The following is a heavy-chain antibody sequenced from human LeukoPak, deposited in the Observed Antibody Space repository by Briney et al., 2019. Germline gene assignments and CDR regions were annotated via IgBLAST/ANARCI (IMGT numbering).Heavy chain of an antibody. Sequence: VASVKVSCKASGCTFTSYGISWVRQAPGQGLEWMGWISAYNGNTNYAQKLQGRVTMSTDTYTSTAYMELRSLRSDDTAVYYCARQPDALVYLGWFDPWGQGTLVTVSS. CDR3: ARQPDALVYLGWFDP. D-gene: IGHD2-8*01. CDR2: ISAYNGNT. J-gene: IGHJ5*02. CDR1: GCTFTSYG. V-gene: IGHV1-18*01.